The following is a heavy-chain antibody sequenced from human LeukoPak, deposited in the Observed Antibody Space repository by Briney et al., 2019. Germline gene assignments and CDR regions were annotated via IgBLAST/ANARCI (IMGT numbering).Heavy chain of an antibody. J-gene: IGHJ6*03. V-gene: IGHV3-21*01. CDR3: AKEYGSGSYFPYYYMDV. CDR2: ISSSSSYI. Sequence: TGGSLRLSCAASGFTFSSYSMNWVRQAPGKGLEWVSSISSSSSYIYYADSVKGRFTISRDNAKNSLYLQMNSLRTEDTAVYYCAKEYGSGSYFPYYYMDVWGKGTTVTVSS. CDR1: GFTFSSYS. D-gene: IGHD3-10*01.